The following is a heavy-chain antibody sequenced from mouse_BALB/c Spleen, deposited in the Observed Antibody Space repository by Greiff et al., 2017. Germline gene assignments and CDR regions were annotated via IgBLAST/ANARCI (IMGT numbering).Heavy chain of an antibody. Sequence: EVMLVESGGDLVKPGGSLKLSCAASGFTFSSYGMSWVRQTPDKRLEWVATISSGGSYTYYPDSVKGRFTISRDNAKNTLYLQMSSLKSEDTAMYYCARLGFITTVVARYFDVWGAGTTVTVSS. CDR2: ISSGGSYT. CDR3: ARLGFITTVVARYFDV. D-gene: IGHD1-1*01. V-gene: IGHV5-6*01. J-gene: IGHJ1*01. CDR1: GFTFSSYG.